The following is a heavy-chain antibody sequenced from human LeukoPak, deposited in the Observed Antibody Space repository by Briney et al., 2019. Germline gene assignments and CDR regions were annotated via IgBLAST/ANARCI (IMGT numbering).Heavy chain of an antibody. V-gene: IGHV4-59*01. CDR1: GGSISSYY. J-gene: IGHJ6*03. Sequence: TSETLSLTCTVSGGSISSYYWSWIRQPPGKGLEWIGYIYYSGSTNYNPSLKSRVTISVDTSKNQFSLKLSSVTAADTAVYYCARGLTGLLWFGELLSNYYYYYMDVWGKGTTVTVSS. CDR3: ARGLTGLLWFGELLSNYYYYYMDV. CDR2: IYYSGST. D-gene: IGHD3-10*01.